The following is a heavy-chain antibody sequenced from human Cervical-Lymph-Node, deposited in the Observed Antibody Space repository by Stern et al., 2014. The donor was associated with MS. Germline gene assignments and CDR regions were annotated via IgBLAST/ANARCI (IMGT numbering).Heavy chain of an antibody. J-gene: IGHJ4*02. CDR3: ARQRYFDY. CDR1: GYTFTSYW. V-gene: IGHV5-51*01. CDR2: IFPGRSDI. Sequence: EVQLVESGPEVKRPGESLKISCQASGYTFTSYWIGGVRQMPGKGREWFAFIFPGRSDIRYSPSFQGQVPISADKSSSTAYLQWNNLKASDTAIYYCARQRYFDYWGQGTLVTVSS.